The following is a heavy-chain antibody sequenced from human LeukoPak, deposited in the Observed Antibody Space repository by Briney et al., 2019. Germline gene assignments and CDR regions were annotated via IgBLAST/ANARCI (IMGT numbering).Heavy chain of an antibody. J-gene: IGHJ5*02. CDR3: ARRGGVLEWLPTNWFDP. CDR1: GYSISSGYY. CDR2: IYRSGST. D-gene: IGHD3-3*01. V-gene: IGHV4-38-2*01. Sequence: SETLSLTCAVSGYSISSGYYWGWIRQPPGKGLEWIGSIYRSGSTYYNPSLKSRVTISVDTSKNQFSLKLSSVTAADTAVYYCARRGGVLEWLPTNWFDPWGQGTLVTVSS.